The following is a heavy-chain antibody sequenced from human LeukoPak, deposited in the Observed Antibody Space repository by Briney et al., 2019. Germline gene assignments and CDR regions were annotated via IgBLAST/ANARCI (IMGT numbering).Heavy chain of an antibody. D-gene: IGHD3-3*01. CDR3: ARLDFWSGYYTGGDY. Sequence: ASVKVSCKASGYTFTSYGISWVRQAPGHGLEWMGWISAYNGNTNYAQKLQGRVTMTTDTSTSTAYMELRSLRSDDTAVYYCARLDFWSGYYTGGDYWGQGTLVAVSS. V-gene: IGHV1-18*01. CDR2: ISAYNGNT. CDR1: GYTFTSYG. J-gene: IGHJ4*02.